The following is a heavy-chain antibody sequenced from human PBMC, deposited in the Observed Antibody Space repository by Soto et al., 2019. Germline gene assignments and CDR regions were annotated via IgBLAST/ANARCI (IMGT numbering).Heavy chain of an antibody. CDR1: GFTFSSYA. CDR2: ISYDGSNK. Sequence: GGSLRLSCAASGFTFSSYAMHWVRQAPGKGLEWVAVISYDGSNKYYADSVKGRFTISRDNSKNTLYLQMNSLRAEDTAVYYCARDPATLAVAAPNWFDPWGQGTLVTVS. D-gene: IGHD6-19*01. V-gene: IGHV3-30-3*01. J-gene: IGHJ5*02. CDR3: ARDPATLAVAAPNWFDP.